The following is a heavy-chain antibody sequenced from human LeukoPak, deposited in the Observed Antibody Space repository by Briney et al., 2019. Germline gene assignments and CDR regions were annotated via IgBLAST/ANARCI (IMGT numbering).Heavy chain of an antibody. V-gene: IGHV3-53*01. Sequence: GGSLRLSCAASELTLSSNYMSWIRQAPGRGLEWVSFIYSGGSTYYADSVRGRFIISRDNSKNTLYLQMNSLRAEDTAVYYCARRAGSYSHSYDYWGQGTLVIVSS. CDR1: ELTLSSNY. J-gene: IGHJ4*02. D-gene: IGHD2-15*01. CDR2: IYSGGST. CDR3: ARRAGSYSHSYDY.